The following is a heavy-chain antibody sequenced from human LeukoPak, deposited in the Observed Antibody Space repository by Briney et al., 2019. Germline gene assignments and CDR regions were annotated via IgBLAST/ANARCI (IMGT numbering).Heavy chain of an antibody. CDR1: GFSFSTCA. CDR2: ISGSGGST. D-gene: IGHD3-3*01. V-gene: IGHV3-23*01. J-gene: IGHJ4*02. Sequence: QPGGSLRLSCAASGFSFSTCAMHWVRQAPGKGLEWVSAISGSGGSTYYADSVKGRFTISRDNSKNTLYLQMNSLRAEDTAVYYCAKAHWEFGVVIPFDYWGQGTLVTVSS. CDR3: AKAHWEFGVVIPFDY.